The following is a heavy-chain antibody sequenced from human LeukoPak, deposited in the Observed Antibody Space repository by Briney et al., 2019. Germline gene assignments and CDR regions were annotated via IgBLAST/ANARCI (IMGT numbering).Heavy chain of an antibody. J-gene: IGHJ5*02. D-gene: IGHD3-3*01. CDR2: IIPIFGTA. V-gene: IGHV1-69*13. CDR3: ARVQYYDFWSGYRRPCWFDP. Sequence: SVKVSCKASGGTFSSYAISWVRQAPGQGLEWMGGIIPIFGTANYAQKFQGRVTITADESTSTAYMEQSSLRSEDTAVYYCARVQYYDFWSGYRRPCWFDPWGQGTLVTVSS. CDR1: GGTFSSYA.